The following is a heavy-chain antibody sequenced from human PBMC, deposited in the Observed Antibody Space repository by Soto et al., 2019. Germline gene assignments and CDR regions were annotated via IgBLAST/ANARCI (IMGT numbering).Heavy chain of an antibody. V-gene: IGHV3-48*03. CDR2: ISSSGGTI. J-gene: IGHJ6*02. CDR3: ARDAFEIYYKFGLDV. CDR1: GFSFSDYE. D-gene: IGHD3-10*01. Sequence: GGSLRLSCAASGFSFSDYEMNWVRQTPGKGLEWLSYISSSGGTIKYADSVKGRFTISRDNAKNSLYLQMHSLRADDTAVYYCARDAFEIYYKFGLDVWGQGTPVTSP.